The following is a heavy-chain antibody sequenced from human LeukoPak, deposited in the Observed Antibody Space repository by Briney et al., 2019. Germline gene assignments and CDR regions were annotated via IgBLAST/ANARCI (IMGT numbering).Heavy chain of an antibody. V-gene: IGHV4-39*01. J-gene: IGHJ6*02. CDR1: GGSISSSSHY. CDR3: ARHDCTTTSCLYFYGMDV. D-gene: IGHD2-2*01. Sequence: SETLSLTCTVSGGSISSSSHYWDWLRQPPGKGPEWIGSLYYSGSTYYNPSLKSRVTISVDTSKNQFSLKLSSVTATDTAAYYCARHDCTTTSCLYFYGMDVWGQGTTVTVSS. CDR2: LYYSGST.